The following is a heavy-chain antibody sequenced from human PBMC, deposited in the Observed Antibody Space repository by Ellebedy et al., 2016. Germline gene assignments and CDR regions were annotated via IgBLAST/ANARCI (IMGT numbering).Heavy chain of an antibody. CDR3: ARATDPDVLLWFGTRTFYYYYYGMDV. J-gene: IGHJ6*02. Sequence: ASVKVSCXASGYTFTSYYMHWVRQAPGQGLEWMGIINPSGGSTSYAQKFQGRVTMTRDTSTSTVYMELSRLRSDDTAVYYCARATDPDVLLWFGTRTFYYYYYGMDVWGQGTTVTVSS. V-gene: IGHV1-46*01. CDR2: INPSGGST. CDR1: GYTFTSYY. D-gene: IGHD3-10*01.